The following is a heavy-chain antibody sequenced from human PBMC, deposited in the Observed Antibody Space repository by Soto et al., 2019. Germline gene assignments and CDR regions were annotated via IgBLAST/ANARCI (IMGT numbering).Heavy chain of an antibody. V-gene: IGHV4-39*07. Sequence: PSETLSLTCTVSRGSISSGTNYWAWIRQPPGKGLEWIANIYYSGSTFYNPSLKSRVTISLDTSKNQFSLKLSSVTAADTAVYYCARSYYYGSGSYYNGPLSAFGYYYYYGMDVWGQGTTVTVSS. J-gene: IGHJ6*02. CDR3: ARSYYYGSGSYYNGPLSAFGYYYYYGMDV. D-gene: IGHD3-10*01. CDR2: IYYSGST. CDR1: RGSISSGTNY.